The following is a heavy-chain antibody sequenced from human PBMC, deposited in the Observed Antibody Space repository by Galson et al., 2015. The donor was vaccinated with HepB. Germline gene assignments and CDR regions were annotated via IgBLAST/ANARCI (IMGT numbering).Heavy chain of an antibody. CDR1: GFTFSSYS. J-gene: IGHJ4*02. CDR3: TTDLYLDGIVVVPTDY. V-gene: IGHV3-15*01. Sequence: SLRFSCAASGFTFSSYSMNWVRQAPGKGLEWVGRIKSKTDGGTTDYAAPVKGRFTIPRDDSKNTLYLQMNSLKTEDTAVYYCTTDLYLDGIVVVPTDYWGQGTLVTVSS. CDR2: IKSKTDGGTT. D-gene: IGHD2-15*01.